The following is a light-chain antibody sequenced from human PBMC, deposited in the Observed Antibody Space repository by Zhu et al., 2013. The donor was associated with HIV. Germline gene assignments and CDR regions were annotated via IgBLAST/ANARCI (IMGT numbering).Light chain of an antibody. V-gene: IGKV3-20*01. CDR3: QQYGSSPWT. CDR2: GAS. Sequence: EIVLTQSPGTLSLSPGERATLSCRASQSVSSSYLAWYQQKPGQAPRPLIYGASSRATGIPDRFSGSGSGTDFTLTISRLEPEDFAVYYCQQYGSSPWTFGKGPRWKSN. J-gene: IGKJ1*01. CDR1: QSVSSSY.